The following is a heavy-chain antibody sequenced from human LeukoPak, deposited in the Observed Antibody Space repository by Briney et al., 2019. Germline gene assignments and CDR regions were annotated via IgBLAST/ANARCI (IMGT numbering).Heavy chain of an antibody. D-gene: IGHD3-22*01. CDR1: GGSISSGGYY. J-gene: IGHJ4*02. V-gene: IGHV4-30-2*01. CDR2: IYHSGST. CDR3: ARVGGLYYYDSSGYRLDY. Sequence: SETLSLTCTVSGGSISSGGYYWSWIRQPPGRGLEWIGYIYHSGSTYYNPSLKSRVTISVDRSKNQFSLKLSSVTAADTAVYYCARVGGLYYYDSSGYRLDYWGQGTLVTVSS.